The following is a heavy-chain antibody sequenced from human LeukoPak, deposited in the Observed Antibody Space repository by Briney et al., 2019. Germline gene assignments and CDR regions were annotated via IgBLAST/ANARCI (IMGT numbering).Heavy chain of an antibody. J-gene: IGHJ4*02. CDR2: INHSGST. D-gene: IGHD2-15*01. Sequence: SSETLSLTCAVYGVSFSGYYWSWIRQPPGKGLEWIGEINHSGSTNSNPSLKSRVTISVETSKNQFSLKLGSVAAAETAVYYCARGYCSGGSCYSFDYWGQGTLVTVSS. CDR1: GVSFSGYY. V-gene: IGHV4-34*01. CDR3: ARGYCSGGSCYSFDY.